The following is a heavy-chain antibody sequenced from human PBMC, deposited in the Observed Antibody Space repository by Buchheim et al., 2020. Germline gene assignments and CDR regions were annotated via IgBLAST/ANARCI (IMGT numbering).Heavy chain of an antibody. Sequence: QVQLVESGGGVVQPGRSLRLSCAASGFTFSSYGMHWVRQAPGKGLEWVAVISYDGSNKYYADSVKGRFTISRDNSKNTLYLQMNSLRAEDTAVYYCAKDISRWREYYFDYWGQGTL. J-gene: IGHJ4*02. V-gene: IGHV3-30*18. D-gene: IGHD6-13*01. CDR3: AKDISRWREYYFDY. CDR2: ISYDGSNK. CDR1: GFTFSSYG.